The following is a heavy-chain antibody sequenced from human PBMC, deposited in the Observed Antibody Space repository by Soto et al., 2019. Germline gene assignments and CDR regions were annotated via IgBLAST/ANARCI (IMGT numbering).Heavy chain of an antibody. V-gene: IGHV3-74*01. CDR2: INSDGTNT. D-gene: IGHD6-13*01. Sequence: GGSLRLSCAASGFTFSSYWMHWVRQVPGKGLVWVSRINSDGTNTRYADSVKGRFTISRDNAKNTLYLHMDSLRAEDTAVYYCAGDPYVDSSNSWSWGWFDPWGQGTLVTVSS. CDR3: AGDPYVDSSNSWSWGWFDP. J-gene: IGHJ5*02. CDR1: GFTFSSYW.